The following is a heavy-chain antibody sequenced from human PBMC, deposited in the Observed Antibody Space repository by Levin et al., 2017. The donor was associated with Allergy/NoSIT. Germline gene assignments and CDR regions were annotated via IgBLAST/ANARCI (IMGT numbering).Heavy chain of an antibody. V-gene: IGHV3-23*01. CDR3: AKKQGGTSGFSFDV. Sequence: GGSLRLSCAASGFTISEYAMAWVRQAPGKGLEWVSVITGGGFNTYYGDSLKGRVTVSRDDSKNTRYLELNSLRAEDTAIYYCAKKQGGTSGFSFDVWGQGTMVTVPS. J-gene: IGHJ3*01. D-gene: IGHD1-1*01. CDR1: GFTISEYA. CDR2: ITGGGFNT.